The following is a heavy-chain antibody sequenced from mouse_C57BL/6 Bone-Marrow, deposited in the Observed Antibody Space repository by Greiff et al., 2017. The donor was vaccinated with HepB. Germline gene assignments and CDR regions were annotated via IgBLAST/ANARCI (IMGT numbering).Heavy chain of an antibody. V-gene: IGHV1-55*01. D-gene: IGHD2-2*01. Sequence: QVQLQQPGAELVKPGASVKMSCKASGYTFTSYWITWVKQRPGQGLEWIGDIYPGSGSTNYNEKFKSKATLTVDTSSSTAYMQLSSLTSEDAAVYYCARCPFGYDDWYFDVWGTGTTVTVSS. CDR1: GYTFTSYW. J-gene: IGHJ1*03. CDR3: ARCPFGYDDWYFDV. CDR2: IYPGSGST.